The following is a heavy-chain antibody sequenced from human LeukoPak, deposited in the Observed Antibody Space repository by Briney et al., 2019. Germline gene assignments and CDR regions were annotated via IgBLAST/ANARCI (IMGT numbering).Heavy chain of an antibody. J-gene: IGHJ3*02. V-gene: IGHV3-30*18. CDR2: ISYDGSNK. CDR3: AKDGLDGITMVRGSDAFDI. CDR1: GFTFSSYG. Sequence: GGSLRLSCAASGFTFSSYGMHWVRQAPGKGLEWVAVISYDGSNKYYADSVKGRFTISRDNSKNTLYLQMNSLRAEDTAVYYCAKDGLDGITMVRGSDAFDIWGQGTMVTVSS. D-gene: IGHD3-10*01.